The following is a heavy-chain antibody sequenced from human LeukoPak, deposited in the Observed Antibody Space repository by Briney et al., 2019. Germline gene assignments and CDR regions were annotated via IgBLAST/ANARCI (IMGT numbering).Heavy chain of an antibody. CDR2: ISGSGGST. CDR1: GFTYSSYA. CDR3: AKGLLWFGELGPYNWFDP. D-gene: IGHD3-10*01. J-gene: IGHJ5*02. V-gene: IGHV3-23*01. Sequence: GGSLRLSCAASGFTYSSYAMSWVRQAPGKGLEWVSAISGSGGSTYYADSVKGRFTISRDNSKNTLYLQMNSLRAEDTAVYYCAKGLLWFGELGPYNWFDPWGQGTLVTVSS.